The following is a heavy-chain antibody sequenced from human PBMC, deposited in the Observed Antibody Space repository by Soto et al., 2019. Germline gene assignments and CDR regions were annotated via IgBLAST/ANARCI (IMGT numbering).Heavy chain of an antibody. J-gene: IGHJ1*01. D-gene: IGHD2-2*01. CDR2: IYYSGST. V-gene: IGHV4-59*12. CDR3: ARLSSGRFPIFLYCSSTNRLDWHAS. Sequence: SETLSLTCTVSGGSISSYYWSWIRQPPGKGLEWIGYIYYSGSTNYNPSLKSRVTISVDTSKNQFSLKLSSVTAADTAVYYCARLSSGRFPIFLYCSSTNRLDWHASWAQGTLDTVSS. CDR1: GGSISSYY.